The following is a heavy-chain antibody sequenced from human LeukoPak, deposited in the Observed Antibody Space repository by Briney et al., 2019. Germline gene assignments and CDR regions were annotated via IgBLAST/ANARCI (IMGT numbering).Heavy chain of an antibody. CDR1: GGSISSYY. Sequence: SETLSLTCTVSGGSISSYYWSWIRPPPGKGLEWIGYIYYSGSTSYNPSLKSRVTISVDTSKNQFSLKLSSVTAADTAVYYCARDNWNYGSSMDVWGQGTTVTVSS. J-gene: IGHJ6*02. CDR2: IYYSGST. CDR3: ARDNWNYGSSMDV. V-gene: IGHV4-59*01. D-gene: IGHD1-7*01.